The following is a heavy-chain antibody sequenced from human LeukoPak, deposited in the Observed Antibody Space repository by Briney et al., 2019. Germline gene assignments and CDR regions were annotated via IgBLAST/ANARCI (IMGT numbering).Heavy chain of an antibody. Sequence: GGSLRLSCAASGFTFSSYGMHWVRQAPGKGLEWVAFIQYDGSHKYYADSVKGRFTISRDNSKNTLYLQMNSLRAEDTAVYYCAKGDGVCLDYWGQGTLVTVSS. D-gene: IGHD2-8*01. V-gene: IGHV3-30*02. CDR1: GFTFSSYG. J-gene: IGHJ4*02. CDR3: AKGDGVCLDY. CDR2: IQYDGSHK.